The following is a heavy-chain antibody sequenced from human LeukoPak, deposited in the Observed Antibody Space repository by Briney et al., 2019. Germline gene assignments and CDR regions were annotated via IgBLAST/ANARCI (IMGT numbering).Heavy chain of an antibody. CDR3: ARDAVGSYGDSFFDY. CDR2: ISAYNGNT. Sequence: ASVKVSCKASGYTFTSYYMHWVRQAPGQGLEWMGWISAYNGNTNYAQKLQGRVTMTTDTSTSTAYMELRSLRSDDTAVYYCARDAVGSYGDSFFDYWGQGTLVTVSS. CDR1: GYTFTSYY. V-gene: IGHV1-18*04. J-gene: IGHJ4*02. D-gene: IGHD4-17*01.